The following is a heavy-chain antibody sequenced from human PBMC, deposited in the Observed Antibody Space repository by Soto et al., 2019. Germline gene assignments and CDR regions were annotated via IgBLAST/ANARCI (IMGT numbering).Heavy chain of an antibody. V-gene: IGHV1-69*01. CDR1: GGTFSSYA. J-gene: IGHJ6*02. CDR2: IIPIFGTA. Sequence: QVQLVQSGAEVKKPGSSVKVSCKASGGTFSSYAISWVRQAPGQGLEWMGGIIPIFGTANYAQKFQGRVTITADESTSTAYMELSSLRSEDTAVYYCARGPRYILTGYYGDYYYGMDVWGQGTTVTVSS. D-gene: IGHD3-9*01. CDR3: ARGPRYILTGYYGDYYYGMDV.